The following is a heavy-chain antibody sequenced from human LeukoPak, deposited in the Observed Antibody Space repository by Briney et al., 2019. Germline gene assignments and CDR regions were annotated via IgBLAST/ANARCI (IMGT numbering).Heavy chain of an antibody. D-gene: IGHD2-2*01. J-gene: IGHJ4*02. CDR2: INPNSGGT. CDR1: GYTFTGYY. CDR3: ARSYCGSTSCYGYFDY. Sequence: ASVKVSCKASGYTFTGYYMHWVRQAPGQGLEWMGWINPNSGGTNYAQKFQGWVTMTRDTSISTAYMELSRLRSDDTAVYYCARSYCGSTSCYGYFDYWGQGTLVTVSS. V-gene: IGHV1-2*04.